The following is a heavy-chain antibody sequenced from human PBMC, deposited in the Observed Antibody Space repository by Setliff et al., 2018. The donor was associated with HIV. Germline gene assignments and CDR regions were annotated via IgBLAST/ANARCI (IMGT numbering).Heavy chain of an antibody. CDR1: GGTFSTYA. J-gene: IGHJ5*02. V-gene: IGHV1-69*13. Sequence: GASVKVSCKASGGTFSTYAISWARQAPGQGLEWMGGIVPVFGIGRSPQKFQGRVIITADESTSTAYMELSSLTSGDTAVYYCAAGLNYYDRSGLGAWGQGTLVTVSS. CDR2: IVPVFGIG. D-gene: IGHD3-22*01. CDR3: AAGLNYYDRSGLGA.